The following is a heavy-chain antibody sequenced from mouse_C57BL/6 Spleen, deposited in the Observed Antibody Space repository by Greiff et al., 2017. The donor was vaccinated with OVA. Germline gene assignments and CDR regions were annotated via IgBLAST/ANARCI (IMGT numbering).Heavy chain of an antibody. CDR3: AREAYGSKGFAY. CDR1: GYSITSGYD. J-gene: IGHJ3*01. CDR2: ISYSGST. V-gene: IGHV3-1*01. Sequence: EVQLQQSGPGMVKPSQSLSLTCTVTGYSITSGYDWHWIRHFPGNKLEWMGYISYSGSTNYNPSLKSRISITHDTSKNHFFLKLNSVTTEDTATYYCAREAYGSKGFAYWGQGTLVTVSA. D-gene: IGHD1-1*01.